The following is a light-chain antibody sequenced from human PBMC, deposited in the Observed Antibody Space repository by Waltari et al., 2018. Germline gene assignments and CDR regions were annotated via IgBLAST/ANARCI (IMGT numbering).Light chain of an antibody. V-gene: IGKV4-1*01. CDR3: QQYLTSSWT. Sequence: DIVMTQSPDSLAVSLGERATFNCKSSQSVLYSSNNKNYLAWYQQKPGQPPKLLISGGTTRESGVPDRFSGSGSGTDFTLTISSLQAEDVAVYYCQQYLTSSWTFGQGTKVEIK. J-gene: IGKJ1*01. CDR1: QSVLYSSNNKNY. CDR2: GGT.